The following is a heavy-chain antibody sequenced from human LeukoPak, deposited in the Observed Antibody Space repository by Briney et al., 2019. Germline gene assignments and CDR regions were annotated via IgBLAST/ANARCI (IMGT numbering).Heavy chain of an antibody. Sequence: SVKVSCKASGGTFSSYAISWVRQAPGQGLEWMGGIIPIFGTANYAQKFQGRVTITADKSTSTAYMELSSLRSEDTAVYYCARDLRDLKYYYGSGSPNWFDPWGQGTLVTVSS. CDR2: IIPIFGTA. CDR1: GGTFSSYA. CDR3: ARDLRDLKYYYGSGSPNWFDP. V-gene: IGHV1-69*06. D-gene: IGHD3-10*01. J-gene: IGHJ5*02.